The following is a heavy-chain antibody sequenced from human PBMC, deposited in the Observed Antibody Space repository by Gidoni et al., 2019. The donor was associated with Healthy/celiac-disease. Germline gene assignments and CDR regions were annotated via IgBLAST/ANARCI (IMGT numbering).Heavy chain of an antibody. CDR1: GYTLTELS. Sequence: KPGASVKVSCKVSGYTLTELSMHCVRQAPGKGLEWMGGFDPEDGETIYAQKFQGRVTMTEDTSPDTAYMELSSLRSEDTAVYYCATDWSPTTSGAFDIWGQGTMVTVSS. V-gene: IGHV1-24*01. CDR3: ATDWSPTTSGAFDI. CDR2: FDPEDGET. D-gene: IGHD3-3*01. J-gene: IGHJ3*02.